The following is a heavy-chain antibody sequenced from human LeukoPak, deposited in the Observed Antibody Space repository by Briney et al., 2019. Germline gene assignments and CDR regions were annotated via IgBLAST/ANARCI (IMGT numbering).Heavy chain of an antibody. J-gene: IGHJ4*02. CDR3: ATFARRAYYFDY. V-gene: IGHV1-8*01. Sequence: EASVTVSCTASGYTFTSYDINWVRQATGQGLEWMGWMNPNSGNTGYAQKFQGRVTMTRNTSISTAYMELSSLRSEDTAVYYCATFARRAYYFDYWGQGTLVTVSS. D-gene: IGHD5-24*01. CDR2: MNPNSGNT. CDR1: GYTFTSYD.